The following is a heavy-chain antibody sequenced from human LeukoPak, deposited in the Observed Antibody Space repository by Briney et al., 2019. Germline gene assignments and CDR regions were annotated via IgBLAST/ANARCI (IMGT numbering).Heavy chain of an antibody. CDR3: ARDFTDTAMGLIDY. V-gene: IGHV4-39*07. CDR2: IYYSGST. J-gene: IGHJ4*02. D-gene: IGHD5-18*01. Sequence: SETLSLTCTVSGGSISSSSYYWGWIRQPPGKGLEWIGSIYYSGSTYYNPSLKSRATISVDTSKNQFSLKLSSVTAADTAVYYCARDFTDTAMGLIDYWGQGTLVTVSS. CDR1: GGSISSSSYY.